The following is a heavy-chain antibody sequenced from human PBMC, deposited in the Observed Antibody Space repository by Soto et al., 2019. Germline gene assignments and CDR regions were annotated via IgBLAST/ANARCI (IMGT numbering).Heavy chain of an antibody. V-gene: IGHV4-59*01. Sequence: QVQLQESGPGLVKPSETLSLTCTVSGGSISSYYWSWIWQPPGKGLEWIGYIYYSGSTNYNPSLKSRVTISVDTSKNQFSLKLSSVTAADTAVYYCARDQAYGVGAFDIWGQGTMVTVSS. CDR2: IYYSGST. J-gene: IGHJ3*02. CDR1: GGSISSYY. CDR3: ARDQAYGVGAFDI. D-gene: IGHD4-17*01.